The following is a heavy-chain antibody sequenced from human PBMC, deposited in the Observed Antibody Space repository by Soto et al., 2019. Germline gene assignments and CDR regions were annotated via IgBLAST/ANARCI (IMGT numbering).Heavy chain of an antibody. CDR3: ARGGGNFDY. V-gene: IGHV4-59*01. J-gene: IGHJ4*02. Sequence: SETLSLTCTVSGGFISSYYWSWIRQPPGKGLEWIGYIDYSGNTNYNPSLRSRVTISVDTSKNQLSLKLSSVTAADTALYYCARGGGNFDYWGQGTLVTVSS. D-gene: IGHD3-16*01. CDR2: IDYSGNT. CDR1: GGFISSYY.